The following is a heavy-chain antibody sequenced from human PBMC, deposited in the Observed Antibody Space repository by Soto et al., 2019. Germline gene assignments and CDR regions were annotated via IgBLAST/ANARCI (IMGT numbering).Heavy chain of an antibody. D-gene: IGHD2-2*03. CDR1: GFTFSNAW. J-gene: IGHJ6*02. CDR3: TTDRVGYCSSTSCYQSVRYYYGMDV. V-gene: IGHV3-15*01. Sequence: GGSLRLSCAASGFTFSNAWMSWVRQAPGKGLEWVGRIKRKTDGGTTDYAAPVKGRFTISRDDSKNTLYLQMNSLKTEDTAVYYCTTDRVGYCSSTSCYQSVRYYYGMDVWGQGTTVTVSS. CDR2: IKRKTDGGTT.